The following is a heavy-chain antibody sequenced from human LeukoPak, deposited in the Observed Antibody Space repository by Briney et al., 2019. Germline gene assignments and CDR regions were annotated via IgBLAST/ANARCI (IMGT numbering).Heavy chain of an antibody. CDR1: GFTFSSYG. Sequence: GGSLRLSCAASGFTFSSYGMSWVRQAPGKGLEWVSSINGRGGSTYYADSVKGRFTISRDNAKNSLYLQMNSLRAEDTAVYYCACSRGYSGYCPTYWGQGTLVTVSS. CDR3: ACSRGYSGYCPTY. V-gene: IGHV3-23*01. CDR2: INGRGGST. D-gene: IGHD5-12*01. J-gene: IGHJ4*02.